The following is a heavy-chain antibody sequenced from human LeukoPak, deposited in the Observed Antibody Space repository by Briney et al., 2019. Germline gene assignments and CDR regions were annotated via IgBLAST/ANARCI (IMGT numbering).Heavy chain of an antibody. D-gene: IGHD2-2*01. CDR1: GGSISSGSYY. J-gene: IGHJ3*02. CDR2: IYYSGST. V-gene: IGHV4-39*01. CDR3: ARPIVVVPAATPYDAFDI. Sequence: SETLSLTCTVSGGSISSGSYYWGWIRQPPGKGLEWIGSIYYSGSTYYNPSLKSRVTISVDTSKNQFSLKLSSVTAADTAVCYCARPIVVVPAATPYDAFDIWGQGTMVTVSS.